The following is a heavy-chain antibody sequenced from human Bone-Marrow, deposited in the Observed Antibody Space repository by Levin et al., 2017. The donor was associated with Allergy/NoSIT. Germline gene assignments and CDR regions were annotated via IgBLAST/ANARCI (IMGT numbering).Heavy chain of an antibody. CDR2: MSSDGRNR. Sequence: GESLKISCEGSGFSFSGYALHWVRQAPGKGLEWVAVMSSDGRNRFYADSVKGRFTISRDNSKNTVFLQMNSLRLDDTSVYYCARDEGDGSGYIGYSFDLWGQGTLVTVSS. CDR3: ARDEGDGSGYIGYSFDL. D-gene: IGHD3-22*01. J-gene: IGHJ4*02. V-gene: IGHV3-30*04. CDR1: GFSFSGYA.